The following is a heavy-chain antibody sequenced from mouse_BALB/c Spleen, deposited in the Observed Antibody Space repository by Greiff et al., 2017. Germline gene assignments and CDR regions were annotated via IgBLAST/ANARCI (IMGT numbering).Heavy chain of an antibody. CDR1: GFTFSDYY. V-gene: IGHV5-4*02. CDR3: ARERDGYPFAY. D-gene: IGHD2-3*01. CDR2: ISDGGSYT. J-gene: IGHJ3*01. Sequence: DVKLVESGGDLVKPGGSLKLSCAASGFTFSDYYMYWVRQTPEKRLEWVATISDGGSYTYYPDSVKGRFTISRDNAKNNLYLQMSSLKSEDTAMYYCARERDGYPFAYWGQGTLVTVSA.